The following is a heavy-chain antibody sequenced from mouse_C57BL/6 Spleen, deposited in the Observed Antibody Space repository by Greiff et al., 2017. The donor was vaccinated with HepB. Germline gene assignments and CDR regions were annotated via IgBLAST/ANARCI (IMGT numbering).Heavy chain of an antibody. CDR2: IYPGSGST. J-gene: IGHJ3*01. CDR1: GYTFTSYW. Sequence: QVQLQQPGAELVKPGASVKMSCKASGYTFTSYWITWVKQRPGQGLEWIGDIYPGSGSTNYNEKFKSKATLTVDTSSSTAYMQLSSLTSEDSAVYYCARSGDDYDVGFAYWGQGTLVTVSA. D-gene: IGHD2-4*01. CDR3: ARSGDDYDVGFAY. V-gene: IGHV1-55*01.